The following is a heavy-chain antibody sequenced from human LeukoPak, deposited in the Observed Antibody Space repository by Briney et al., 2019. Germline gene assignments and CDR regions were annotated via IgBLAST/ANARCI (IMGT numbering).Heavy chain of an antibody. CDR3: SLEWLH. CDR1: GGSVSDYY. V-gene: IGHV4-34*01. D-gene: IGHD3-3*01. CDR2: INQSGTT. Sequence: SETLSLTCAVYGGSVSDYYWTWIRQPPGKGLEWIGEINQSGTTYYNTSLKSRVTISPNTSKNQVSLKLTSVTAADTAVYYCSLEWLHWGQGTLVIVSS. J-gene: IGHJ4*02.